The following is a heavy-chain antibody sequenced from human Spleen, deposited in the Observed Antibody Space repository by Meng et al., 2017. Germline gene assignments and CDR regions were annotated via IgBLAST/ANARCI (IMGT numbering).Heavy chain of an antibody. CDR1: GFTFSSYG. D-gene: IGHD5-18*01. J-gene: IGHJ4*02. CDR3: AREGYSYGRYLDY. V-gene: IGHV3-33*01. CDR2: IWYDGSNK. Sequence: GESLKISCAASGFTFSSYGMHWVRQAPGKGLEWVAVIWYDGSNKYYADSVKGRFTISRDNSKNTLYLQMNSLRAEDTAVYYCAREGYSYGRYLDYWGQGTLVTVSS.